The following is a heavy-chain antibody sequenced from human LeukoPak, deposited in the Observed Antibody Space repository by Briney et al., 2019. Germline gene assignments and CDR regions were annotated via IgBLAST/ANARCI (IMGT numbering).Heavy chain of an antibody. CDR3: ARARGITGTTVLDY. V-gene: IGHV4-31*03. CDR1: GGSISSGGYY. J-gene: IGHJ4*02. D-gene: IGHD1-7*01. CDR2: TYYSGST. Sequence: SETLSLTCTVSGGSISSGGYYWSWIRQHPGKGLEWIGYTYYSGSTNYNPSLKSRVTISVDTSKNPFSLKLSSVTAADTAVYYCARARGITGTTVLDYWGQGTLVTVSS.